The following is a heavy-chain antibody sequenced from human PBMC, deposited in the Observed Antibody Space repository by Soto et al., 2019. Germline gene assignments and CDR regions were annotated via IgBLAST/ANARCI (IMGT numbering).Heavy chain of an antibody. CDR2: INPATGAA. J-gene: IGHJ3*02. CDR1: GYPVTAYY. D-gene: IGHD3-3*01. Sequence: QLHLVQSGAVVKKPGASVTVSCSASGYPVTAYYMHWVRQAPGRGLEWMGGINPATGAAKYTQTFQGRVTMTRDQFTSTVFMELRGLTPTDEAVFYCARGGGVGVAGSAAFDMWGQGTLVTVSS. V-gene: IGHV1-2*02. CDR3: ARGGGVGVAGSAAFDM.